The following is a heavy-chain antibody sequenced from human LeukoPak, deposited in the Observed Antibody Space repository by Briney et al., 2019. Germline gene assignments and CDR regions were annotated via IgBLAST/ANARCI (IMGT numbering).Heavy chain of an antibody. CDR1: AYTFTSYD. Sequence: ASVKVSCKASAYTFTSYDINWVRQATGQGLEWMGWMNPNSGNTGYAQRFQGRVTITRNTSISTAYMELSSLRSEDTAVYYCARGGILAGTYRIDYWGQGTLVTVSS. D-gene: IGHD6-19*01. V-gene: IGHV1-8*03. CDR2: MNPNSGNT. J-gene: IGHJ4*02. CDR3: ARGGILAGTYRIDY.